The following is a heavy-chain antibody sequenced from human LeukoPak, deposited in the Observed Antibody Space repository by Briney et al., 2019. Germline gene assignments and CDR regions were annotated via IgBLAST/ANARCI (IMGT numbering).Heavy chain of an antibody. J-gene: IGHJ4*02. CDR1: RFTFSSFS. CDR2: ISSSSTYI. Sequence: GGSLRLSCAASRFTFSSFSMKWVRQAPGKGLEWVSSISSSSTYIYYAESVKGRFTISRDNAKTSLYLQMNSLRSEDTAVYYCARDRARQATDWGQGTLVTVSS. V-gene: IGHV3-21*04. CDR3: ARDRARQATD. D-gene: IGHD1-26*01.